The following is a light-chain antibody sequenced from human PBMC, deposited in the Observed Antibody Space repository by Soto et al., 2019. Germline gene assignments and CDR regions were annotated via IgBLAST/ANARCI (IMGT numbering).Light chain of an antibody. CDR2: GAS. CDR1: QSVSSSS. Sequence: EIVLTQSPGTLSLSPGERATLSCRASQSVSSSSLAWYQQKPGQAPRLLIYGASSRATGITDRFSGSGSGTDFTLTISRLEPEDFAVYYCQQYGSSPPWAFGQGTKVEIK. J-gene: IGKJ1*01. CDR3: QQYGSSPPWA. V-gene: IGKV3-20*01.